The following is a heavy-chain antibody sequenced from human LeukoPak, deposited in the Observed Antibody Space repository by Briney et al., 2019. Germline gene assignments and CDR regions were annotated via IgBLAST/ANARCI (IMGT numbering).Heavy chain of an antibody. D-gene: IGHD1-26*01. CDR2: ISSSSSYI. V-gene: IGHV3-21*01. Sequence: GGSLRLSCAASGFTFSSYSMNWVRQAPGKGLEWVSSISSSSSYIYYADSVKGRFTISRDNAKNSLYLQMNSLRAEDTAVYYCARDEYSGRYYPAEYFRHWGQGTLVTVSS. CDR1: GFTFSSYS. CDR3: ARDEYSGRYYPAEYFRH. J-gene: IGHJ1*01.